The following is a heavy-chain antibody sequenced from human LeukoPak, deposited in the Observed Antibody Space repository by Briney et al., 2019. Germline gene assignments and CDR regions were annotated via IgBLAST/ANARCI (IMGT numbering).Heavy chain of an antibody. J-gene: IGHJ4*02. CDR1: GFTFSSYW. D-gene: IGHD5-12*01. Sequence: GGSLRLSCAASGFTFSSYWMHWVRQAPGRGLMWVSRINSDGSSTSYADSVKGRFTISRDNAKNTLYLQMNSLRAEDTAVFYCARVGQAGYVGYPLDYRGQGALVTVSS. CDR2: INSDGSST. V-gene: IGHV3-74*01. CDR3: ARVGQAGYVGYPLDY.